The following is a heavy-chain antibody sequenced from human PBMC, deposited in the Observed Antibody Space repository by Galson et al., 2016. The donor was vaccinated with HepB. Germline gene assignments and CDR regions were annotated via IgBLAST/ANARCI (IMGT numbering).Heavy chain of an antibody. CDR2: IRTNSGRT. Sequence: QSGAAVKQPGASVMVSCKTAGYIFTRNGISWGRQAPGQGLEWVGWIRTNSGRTNYAQKVQYRITMTKDTSTTTVYMEPRSLTSVDTAVYYCARNANWNPDDWGQGTLGTVSS. CDR1: GYIFTRNG. V-gene: IGHV1-18*01. D-gene: IGHD1-1*01. J-gene: IGHJ4*02. CDR3: ARNANWNPDD.